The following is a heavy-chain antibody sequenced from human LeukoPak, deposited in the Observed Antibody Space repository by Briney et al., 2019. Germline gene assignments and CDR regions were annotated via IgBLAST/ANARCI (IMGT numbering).Heavy chain of an antibody. CDR1: GGSISSSSYY. Sequence: PSETLSLTCTVSGGSISSSSYYWGWIRQPPGKGLEWIGSIYYSGSTYYNPSLKSRVTISVDTSKNQFSLKLNSVTAADTAVYYCARGSTPHLWTPFDYWGQGTLVTVSS. J-gene: IGHJ4*02. D-gene: IGHD5-18*01. CDR2: IYYSGST. V-gene: IGHV4-39*01. CDR3: ARGSTPHLWTPFDY.